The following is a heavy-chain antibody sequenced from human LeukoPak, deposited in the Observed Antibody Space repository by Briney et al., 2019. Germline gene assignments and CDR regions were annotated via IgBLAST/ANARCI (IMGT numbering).Heavy chain of an antibody. Sequence: PSQSLSLTCTVSGGSISSGSYYWSWIRQPAGKGLEWIGRIYTSGSTNYNPSLKSRVTISVDKSKNHFSLKLSSVTAADTAVYYCARSGYDYIWGSYRPFGLDYWGQGTLVTVSS. V-gene: IGHV4-61*02. CDR2: IYTSGST. J-gene: IGHJ4*02. CDR1: GGSISSGSYY. D-gene: IGHD3-16*02. CDR3: ARSGYDYIWGSYRPFGLDY.